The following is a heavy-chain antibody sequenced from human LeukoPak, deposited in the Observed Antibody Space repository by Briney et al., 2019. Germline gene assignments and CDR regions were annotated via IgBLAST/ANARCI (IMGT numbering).Heavy chain of an antibody. J-gene: IGHJ3*02. CDR1: GYTFTSYY. Sequence: ASVKVSCKASGYTFTSYYMHWVRQAPGQGVEWRGIINPSGGSTSYAQKFQGRVTMTRDTSTSTVYMELSSLRSEDTAVYYCATLEYSSSSDHAFDIWGQGTMVTVSS. D-gene: IGHD6-6*01. CDR3: ATLEYSSSSDHAFDI. CDR2: INPSGGST. V-gene: IGHV1-46*01.